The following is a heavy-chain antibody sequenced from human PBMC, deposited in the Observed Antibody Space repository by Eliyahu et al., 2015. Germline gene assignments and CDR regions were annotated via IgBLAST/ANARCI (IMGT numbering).Heavy chain of an antibody. D-gene: IGHD1-7*01. CDR3: ATGLANLYYYYGMDV. CDR1: GYTLTXLS. V-gene: IGHV1-24*01. Sequence: QVQLVQSGAEVKKPGASVKVSCKVSGYTLTXLSMHWVRXAPGKGLXGMGGFDPEDGETIYAQKFQGRVTMTEDTSTDTAYMELSSLRSEDTAVYYCATGLANLYYYYGMDVWGQGTTVTVSS. J-gene: IGHJ6*02. CDR2: FDPEDGET.